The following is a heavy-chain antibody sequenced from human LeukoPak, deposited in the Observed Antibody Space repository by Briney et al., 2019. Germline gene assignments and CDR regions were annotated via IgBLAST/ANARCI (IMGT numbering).Heavy chain of an antibody. D-gene: IGHD5-18*01. J-gene: IGHJ6*03. CDR3: ARAKGHSYGYYYYYMDD. CDR2: IKQDGSEK. Sequence: GGSLRLSCAASGFTFSSYWMSWVRQAPGKGLEWVANIKQDGSEKYYVDSVKGRSTISRDNAKNSLYLQMNSLRAEDTAVYYCARAKGHSYGYYYYYMDDWGKGTTVTISS. CDR1: GFTFSSYW. V-gene: IGHV3-7*01.